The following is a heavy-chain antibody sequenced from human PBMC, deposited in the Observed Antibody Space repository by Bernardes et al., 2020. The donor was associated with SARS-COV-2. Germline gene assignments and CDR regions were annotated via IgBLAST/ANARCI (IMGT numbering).Heavy chain of an antibody. D-gene: IGHD3-10*01. J-gene: IGHJ4*02. V-gene: IGHV3-15*07. CDR3: AKDLGSYGSGSY. CDR2: IKRKTDGGTT. CDR1: GFTFSNAW. Sequence: GGSLRLSCAASGFTFSNAWMNWVRQAPGKGLEWVGHIKRKTDGGTTDYAAPVKGRFTISGDDSKNTMYLQMNSLRAEDTAVYYCAKDLGSYGSGSYWGQGTLVTVSS.